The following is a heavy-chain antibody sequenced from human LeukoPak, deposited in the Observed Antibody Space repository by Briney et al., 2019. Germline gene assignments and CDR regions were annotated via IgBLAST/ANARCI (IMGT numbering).Heavy chain of an antibody. J-gene: IGHJ3*02. Sequence: SETLSLTCTVSGGSISSYYWSWIRQPPGKGLEWSGYIYYSGSTNYNPSLKSRVTISVDTPKNQFSLKLSSVTAADTAVYYCARGLSKSIEAFDIWGQGTMVTVSS. CDR3: ARGLSKSIEAFDI. CDR2: IYYSGST. CDR1: GGSISSYY. D-gene: IGHD2-15*01. V-gene: IGHV4-59*01.